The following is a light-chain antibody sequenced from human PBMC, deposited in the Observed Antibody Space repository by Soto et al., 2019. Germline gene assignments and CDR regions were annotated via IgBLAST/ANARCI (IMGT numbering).Light chain of an antibody. CDR3: LLSYSGARV. V-gene: IGLV7-46*01. J-gene: IGLJ3*02. CDR1: TGAVTSGHY. CDR2: DAT. Sequence: QAVVTQEPSLTASPGGTVTLTCGSSTGAVTSGHYPYWFQQKPGQAPRTLICDATNKHSWTPARFSGSLLGGKAALTLSGAQPEDEAEYYCLLSYSGARVFGGGTKVTVL.